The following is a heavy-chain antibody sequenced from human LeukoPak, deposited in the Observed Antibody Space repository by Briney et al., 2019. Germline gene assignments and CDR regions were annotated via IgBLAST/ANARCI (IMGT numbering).Heavy chain of an antibody. J-gene: IGHJ3*02. CDR1: GYIFTSYD. CDR2: MNPNSGNT. CDR3: ARGHWPKYYYDSILRGLGAFDI. Sequence: SVKVSCKASGYIFTSYDINWVRQATGQGLEWMGWMNPNSGNTGYAQKFQGRVTMTRNTSISTAYMELSSLRSEDTAVYYCARGHWPKYYYDSILRGLGAFDIWGQGTMVTVSS. V-gene: IGHV1-8*01. D-gene: IGHD3-22*01.